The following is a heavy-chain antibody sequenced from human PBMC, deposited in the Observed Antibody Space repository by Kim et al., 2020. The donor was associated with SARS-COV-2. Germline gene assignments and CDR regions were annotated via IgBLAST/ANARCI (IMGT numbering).Heavy chain of an antibody. CDR3: ARASFGGAYFYY. CDR1: GGSISSYY. V-gene: IGHV4-59*13. D-gene: IGHD3-16*01. J-gene: IGHJ4*02. Sequence: SETLSLTCTVSGGSISSYYWSWIRQPPGKGLEWIGYIYYSGSTNYNPSLKSRGTISVDPSKNQFSLKLSPVTAADAAVYYCARASFGGAYFYYWGKGTLVTASS. CDR2: IYYSGST.